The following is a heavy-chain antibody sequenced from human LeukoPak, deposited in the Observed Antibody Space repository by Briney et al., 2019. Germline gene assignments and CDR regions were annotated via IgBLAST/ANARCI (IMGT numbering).Heavy chain of an antibody. D-gene: IGHD6-13*01. CDR3: ARDVGGSWGSSWYWYFDL. J-gene: IGHJ2*01. CDR2: ISWDGGST. V-gene: IGHV3-43D*03. CDR1: GFTFDDYA. Sequence: GGSLRLSCAASGFTFDDYAMHWVRHAPGKGLEWVSLISWDGGSTYYADSVKGRFTISRDNSKNTLYLQMNSLRAEDTAVYYCARDVGGSWGSSWYWYFDLWGRGTLVTVSS.